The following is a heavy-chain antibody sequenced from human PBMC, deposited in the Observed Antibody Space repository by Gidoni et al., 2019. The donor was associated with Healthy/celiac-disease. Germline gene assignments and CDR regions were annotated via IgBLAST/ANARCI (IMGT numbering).Heavy chain of an antibody. D-gene: IGHD3-10*01. V-gene: IGHV3-33*01. J-gene: IGHJ4*02. Sequence: QVQLVESWGGVVQPGWSLRLSCAASGLTFSSYGMHWVRQAPGKGLEWVAVIWYDGSNKYYADSVKGRFTISRDNSKNTLYLQMNSLRAEDTAVYYCARGATGGDFDYWGQGTLVTVSS. CDR2: IWYDGSNK. CDR1: GLTFSSYG. CDR3: ARGATGGDFDY.